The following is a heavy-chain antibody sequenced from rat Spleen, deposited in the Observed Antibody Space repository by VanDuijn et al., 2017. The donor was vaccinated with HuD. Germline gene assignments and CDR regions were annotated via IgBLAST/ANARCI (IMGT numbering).Heavy chain of an antibody. V-gene: IGHV5S13*01. Sequence: DVQLMGVGGCLVQPGKCLKQSCAASGFTFSKYGMAWVRHVEAKGLEWVASISTAGVNTYDRDSVKGRFTISRDNAKNTQYLQMDSLRSEDTATYYCARGKSEYSRYFNYWGQGAMVTVSS. CDR3: ARGKSEYSRYFNY. J-gene: IGHJ2*01. CDR2: ISTAGVNT. CDR1: GFTFSKYG. D-gene: IGHD1-8*01.